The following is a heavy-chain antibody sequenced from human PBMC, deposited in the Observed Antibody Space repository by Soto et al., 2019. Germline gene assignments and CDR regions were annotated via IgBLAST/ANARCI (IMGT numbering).Heavy chain of an antibody. CDR2: IYYSGST. CDR1: GGSISRSTYY. V-gene: IGHV4-39*01. Sequence: PSETLSLTCTVSGGSISRSTYYWGWIRQPPGKGLEWIGSIYYSGSTYYRPSLKSRVTISVDTSKNQFSLKLSSVTAADTAVYYWARQVPAAIRLGWFDPWGQGTLVTVSS. CDR3: ARQVPAAIRLGWFDP. D-gene: IGHD2-2*02. J-gene: IGHJ5*02.